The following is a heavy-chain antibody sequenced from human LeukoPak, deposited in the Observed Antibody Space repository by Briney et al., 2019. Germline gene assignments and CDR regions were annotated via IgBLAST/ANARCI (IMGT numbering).Heavy chain of an antibody. V-gene: IGHV3-30*02. CDR3: AKDRPPLRLGELSLYLDY. CDR2: IRYDGSNK. Sequence: GGSLRLSCAASGFIFSTYGMHWVRQAPGKGLEWVAFIRYDGSNKYYADSVKGRFTISRDNSKNTLYLQMNSLRAEDTAVYYCAKDRPPLRLGELSLYLDYWGQGTLVAVSS. CDR1: GFIFSTYG. J-gene: IGHJ4*02. D-gene: IGHD3-16*02.